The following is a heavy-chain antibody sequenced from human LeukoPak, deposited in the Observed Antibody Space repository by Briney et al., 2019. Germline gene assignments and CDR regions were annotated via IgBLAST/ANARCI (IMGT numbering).Heavy chain of an antibody. J-gene: IGHJ6*04. Sequence: SEILSLTCAVSGGSVSTDSSYWNWIRQTPGKGLEWIGYNDRGGTNYNPSLKSRVTISIDTSKNQFSLKVTSVTADDTAVYYCARDTYNWNDYYYYGMGVWGKGTTVTVSS. CDR2: NDRGGT. V-gene: IGHV4-61*01. D-gene: IGHD1-1*01. CDR3: ARDTYNWNDYYYYGMGV. CDR1: GGSVSTDSSY.